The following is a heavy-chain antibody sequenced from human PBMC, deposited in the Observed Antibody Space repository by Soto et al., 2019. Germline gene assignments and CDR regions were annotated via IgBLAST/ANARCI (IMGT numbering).Heavy chain of an antibody. D-gene: IGHD1-7*01. Sequence: EVKLLESGGGLVQPGGSLRLSCAASGFTFSSYSMSWVRQAPGKGLEWVSHITARGGSTYYADSVKGRFTISRDSSTNTLYLQMNGLRAEDTALYYCAKCLEVDWNYDAFHICGQGTMETVSS. CDR1: GFTFSSYS. CDR3: AKCLEVDWNYDAFHI. CDR2: ITARGGST. V-gene: IGHV3-23*01. J-gene: IGHJ3*02.